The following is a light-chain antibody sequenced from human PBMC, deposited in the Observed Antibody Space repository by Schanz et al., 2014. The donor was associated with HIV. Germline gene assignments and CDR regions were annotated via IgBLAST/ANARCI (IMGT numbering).Light chain of an antibody. V-gene: IGKV3-20*01. Sequence: DIVLTQSPDTLSVPPGERATLSCRASHSVSSNFFAWYQQKPGQAPRLLIFGASNRAAGIPDRFSGGESGTDFTLTISRVEPEDYAVYYCQQYGSSPWTFGQGTRVDVK. CDR1: HSVSSNF. CDR3: QQYGSSPWT. CDR2: GAS. J-gene: IGKJ1*01.